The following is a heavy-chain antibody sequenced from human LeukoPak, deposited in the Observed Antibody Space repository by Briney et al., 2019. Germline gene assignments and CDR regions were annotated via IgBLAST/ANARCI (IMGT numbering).Heavy chain of an antibody. CDR1: GVSISGYY. Sequence: SETLSLTCTVSGVSISGYYWSWIRQPPGKGLEWIGYIYYSGSTNYNPSLKSRVTISVDTSKNQFSLKLSSVTAADTAVYYCARTTEGGYTYDYFYYYYMDVWGKGTTVTISS. V-gene: IGHV4-59*01. CDR3: ARTTEGGYTYDYFYYYYMDV. D-gene: IGHD5-18*01. CDR2: IYYSGST. J-gene: IGHJ6*03.